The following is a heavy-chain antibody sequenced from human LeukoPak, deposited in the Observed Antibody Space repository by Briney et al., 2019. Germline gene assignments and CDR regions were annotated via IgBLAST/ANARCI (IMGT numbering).Heavy chain of an antibody. CDR3: ARDCSGGSCYSMGFDY. J-gene: IGHJ4*02. Sequence: SETLSLTCTVSGYSISSGYYWSWIRQPPGKGLEWIGYIYHSGSTYYNPSLKSRVTISVDRSKNQFSLKLSSVTAADTAVYYCARDCSGGSCYSMGFDYWGQGTLVTVSS. V-gene: IGHV4-38-2*02. CDR1: GYSISSGYY. CDR2: IYHSGST. D-gene: IGHD2-15*01.